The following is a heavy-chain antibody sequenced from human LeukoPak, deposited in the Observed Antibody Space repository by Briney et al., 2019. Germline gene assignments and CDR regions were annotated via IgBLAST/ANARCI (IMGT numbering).Heavy chain of an antibody. J-gene: IGHJ4*02. V-gene: IGHV4-61*02. Sequence: SQTLSLTCTVSGGSISSGSYYWSWIRQPAGKGLEWIGRIYTSGSTNYNPSLKSRVTISLDTSKNQFSLKLSSVTAADTAVYYCARGIAARPGDFDYWGQGTLVTVSS. CDR3: ARGIAARPGDFDY. CDR1: GGSISSGSYY. CDR2: IYTSGST. D-gene: IGHD6-6*01.